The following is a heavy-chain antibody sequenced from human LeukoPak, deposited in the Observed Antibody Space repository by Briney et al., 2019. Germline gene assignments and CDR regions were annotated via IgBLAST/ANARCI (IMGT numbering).Heavy chain of an antibody. CDR1: EYSFATYW. Sequence: GESLKISCKGSEYSFATYWIGWVRQMPGQGLEWMGIIFPGDSDTRYSPSFQGQVTISADKSISTAYLQRSSLKASDTAICYCASEYCSGGNCYFDYWGQGTLVTVSS. D-gene: IGHD2-15*01. CDR2: IFPGDSDT. J-gene: IGHJ4*02. CDR3: ASEYCSGGNCYFDY. V-gene: IGHV5-51*01.